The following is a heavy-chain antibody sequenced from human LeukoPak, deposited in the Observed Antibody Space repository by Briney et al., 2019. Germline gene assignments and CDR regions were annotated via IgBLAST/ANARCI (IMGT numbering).Heavy chain of an antibody. Sequence: GGSLRLSCAGSGFTFSNAWMSWVRQAPGKGLEWVGRMESKSDGGSTDYAAPVKGRFTISRDDSKNTLFLQINSLKTEDTAVYYCTTLDGDYAPDYWGQGTLVTVSS. D-gene: IGHD4-17*01. CDR1: GFTFSNAW. CDR3: TTLDGDYAPDY. CDR2: MESKSDGGST. J-gene: IGHJ4*02. V-gene: IGHV3-15*04.